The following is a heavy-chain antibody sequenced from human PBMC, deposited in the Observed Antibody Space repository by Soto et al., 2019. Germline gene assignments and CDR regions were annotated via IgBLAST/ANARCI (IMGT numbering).Heavy chain of an antibody. CDR3: ARGGHPGKHKNWFDP. Sequence: SETLSLTCTVSGDSISDTDYYWTWIRQSPGKGLEWIGFIYYTGNAYYNPYNPSLESRVSISIDTSKNQFSLKLSSVTAADTAVYYCARGGHPGKHKNWFDPWGQGTLVTVSS. CDR2: IYYTGNA. CDR1: GDSISDTDYY. D-gene: IGHD5-12*01. V-gene: IGHV4-30-4*08. J-gene: IGHJ5*02.